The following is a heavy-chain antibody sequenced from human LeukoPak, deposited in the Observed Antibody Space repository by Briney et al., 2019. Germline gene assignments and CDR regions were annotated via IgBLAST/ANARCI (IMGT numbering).Heavy chain of an antibody. D-gene: IGHD3-3*01. CDR3: ARDRKRSPTYYDFWSGYYL. CDR2: ISSSSSYI. CDR1: GFTFSSYS. J-gene: IGHJ4*02. V-gene: IGHV3-21*01. Sequence: GGSLRLSCAASGFTFSSYSMNWVRQAPGKGLEWVSSISSSSSYIYYADSVKGRFTISRDNAKNSLYLQMNSLRAEDTAVYYCARDRKRSPTYYDFWSGYYLWGQGTLVTVSS.